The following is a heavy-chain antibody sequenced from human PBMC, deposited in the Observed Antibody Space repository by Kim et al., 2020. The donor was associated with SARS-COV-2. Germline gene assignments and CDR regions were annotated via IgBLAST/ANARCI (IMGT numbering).Heavy chain of an antibody. CDR2: IIPIFGTA. CDR3: ARDQPPLRERYSYGSEQQLDAFDI. J-gene: IGHJ3*02. Sequence: SVKVSCKASGGTFSSYAISWVRQAPGQGLEWMGGIIPIFGTANYAQKFQGRVTITADESTSTAYMELSSLRSEDTAVYYCARDQPPLRERYSYGSEQQLDAFDIWGQGTMVTVSS. D-gene: IGHD5-18*01. CDR1: GGTFSSYA. V-gene: IGHV1-69*13.